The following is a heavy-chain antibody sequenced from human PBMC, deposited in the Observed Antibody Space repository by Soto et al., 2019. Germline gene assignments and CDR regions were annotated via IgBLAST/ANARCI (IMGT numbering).Heavy chain of an antibody. CDR1: GGSFSGYY. CDR3: ARASLPFGYRPLDY. J-gene: IGHJ4*02. Sequence: SETLSLTCAVYGGSFSGYYWSCIRQPPGKGLEWIGEINHSGSTNYNPSLKSRVTISVDTSKNQFSLKLSSVTAADTAVYYCARASLPFGYRPLDYWGQGTLVTVSS. D-gene: IGHD3-16*01. V-gene: IGHV4-34*01. CDR2: INHSGST.